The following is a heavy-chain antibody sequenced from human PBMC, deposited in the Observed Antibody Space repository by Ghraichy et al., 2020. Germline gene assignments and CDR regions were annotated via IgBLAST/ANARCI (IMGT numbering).Heavy chain of an antibody. CDR2: IYYSGST. V-gene: IGHV4-39*01. CDR3: ASVPIMITFGGVRVFDY. D-gene: IGHD3-16*01. J-gene: IGHJ4*02. Sequence: SETLSLTCTVSGGSISSSSYYWGWIRQPPGKGLEWIGSIYYSGSTYYNPSLESRVTISVDTSKNQFSLKLSSVTAADTAVYYCASVPIMITFGGVRVFDYWGQGTLVTVSS. CDR1: GGSISSSSYY.